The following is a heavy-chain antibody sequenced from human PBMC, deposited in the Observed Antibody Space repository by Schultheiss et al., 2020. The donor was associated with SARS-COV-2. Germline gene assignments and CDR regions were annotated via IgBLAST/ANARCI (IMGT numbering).Heavy chain of an antibody. CDR3: ARHRYHFDY. CDR2: IYYSGST. D-gene: IGHD2-15*01. Sequence: SQTLSLTCAVYGESLSNYDWSWIRQHPGKGLEWIGYIYYSGSTYYNPSLKSRVTISVDTSKNQFSLKLSSVTAADTAVYYCARHRYHFDYWGQGTLVTVSS. V-gene: IGHV4-59*08. J-gene: IGHJ4*02. CDR1: GESLSNYD.